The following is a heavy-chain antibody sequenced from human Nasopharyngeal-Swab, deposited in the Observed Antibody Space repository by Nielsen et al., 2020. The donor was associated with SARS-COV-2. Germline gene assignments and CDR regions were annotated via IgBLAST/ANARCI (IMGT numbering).Heavy chain of an antibody. J-gene: IGHJ4*02. Sequence: GESLKIPCAASGFTFSSYSMNWVRQAPGKGLEWVSSISSSSSYIYYADSVKGRFTISRDNAKNSLYLQMNSLGAEDTAVYYCARGSVAGGLWGQGTLVTVSS. CDR2: ISSSSSYI. V-gene: IGHV3-21*01. CDR3: ARGSVAGGL. CDR1: GFTFSSYS. D-gene: IGHD6-19*01.